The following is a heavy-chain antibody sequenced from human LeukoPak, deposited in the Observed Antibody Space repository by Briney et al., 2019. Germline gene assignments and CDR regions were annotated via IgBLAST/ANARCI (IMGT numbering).Heavy chain of an antibody. D-gene: IGHD3-10*01. Sequence: PSETLSLTCTVSGGSISSGDYPSSWIRQPPGKGLEWIGYIFHTGHTSYNPSLNSRVTIPLDMSKNQLSLRLTSVTAADTAVYYCARGFYGAGSHFDFWGQGTLVTVSS. CDR3: ARGFYGAGSHFDF. J-gene: IGHJ4*02. CDR1: GGSISSGDYP. CDR2: IFHTGHT. V-gene: IGHV4-30-2*01.